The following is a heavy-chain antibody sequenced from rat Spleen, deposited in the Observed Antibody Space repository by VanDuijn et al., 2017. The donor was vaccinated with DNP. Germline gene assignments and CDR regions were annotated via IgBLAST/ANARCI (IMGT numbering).Heavy chain of an antibody. Sequence: QVQLRGSGPGLVQPSQTLSLTCTVSGFSLTDYTVHWVRQPPGKGLEWMGRIRTNGSTDYNSALKSRLSISRDTSKSQVFLKMNSLQTEDIATYYCARERGALDYWGQGVMVTVSS. CDR1: GFSLTDYT. V-gene: IGHV2-19*01. D-gene: IGHD4-1*01. CDR3: ARERGALDY. J-gene: IGHJ2*01. CDR2: IRTNGST.